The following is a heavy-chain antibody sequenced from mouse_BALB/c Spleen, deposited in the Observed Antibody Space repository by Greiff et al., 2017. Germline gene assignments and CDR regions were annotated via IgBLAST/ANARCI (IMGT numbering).Heavy chain of an antibody. CDR1: GYSFTSYW. CDR3: ARGPRDSYFDY. Sequence: QVQLQQSGPQLVRPGASVKISCKASGYSFTSYWMHWVKQRPGQGLEWIGMIDPSDSETRLNQKFKDKATLTVDKSSSTAYMQLSSPTSEDSAVYYCARGPRDSYFDYWGQGTTRTVSS. CDR2: IDPSDSET. V-gene: IGHV1S127*01. J-gene: IGHJ2*01.